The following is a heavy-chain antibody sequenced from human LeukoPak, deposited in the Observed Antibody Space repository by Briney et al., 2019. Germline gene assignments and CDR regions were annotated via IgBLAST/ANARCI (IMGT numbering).Heavy chain of an antibody. CDR3: AREAGGADYGDPPFFY. V-gene: IGHV4-34*01. Sequence: SETLSLTCDVYGGSFSGYSWSWIRQLPGEGLEWIGDINNSGSTNYNPSLMSRVTISVDTTTNQFSLKLSSVTAADTAVYDCAREAGGADYGDPPFFYCGQGTLVSVSS. CDR1: GGSFSGYS. CDR2: INNSGST. J-gene: IGHJ4*02. D-gene: IGHD4-17*01.